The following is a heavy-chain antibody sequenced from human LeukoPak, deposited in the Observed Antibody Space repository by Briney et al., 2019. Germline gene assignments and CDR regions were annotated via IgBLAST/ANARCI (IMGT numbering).Heavy chain of an antibody. Sequence: PGRSLRLACAASGFSFSDYGMHWVRQAPGKGLDWVAVIWYDGSNKYYADSVKGRFTISRDNSKNTLYLQMNSLRAEDTAVYYCARDRYCSSTSCYFDYWGQGTLVTVSS. CDR1: GFSFSDYG. V-gene: IGHV3-33*01. CDR2: IWYDGSNK. D-gene: IGHD2-2*01. J-gene: IGHJ4*02. CDR3: ARDRYCSSTSCYFDY.